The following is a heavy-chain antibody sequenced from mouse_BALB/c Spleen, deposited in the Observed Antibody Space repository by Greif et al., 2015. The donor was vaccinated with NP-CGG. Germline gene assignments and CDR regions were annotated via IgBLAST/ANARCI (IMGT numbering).Heavy chain of an antibody. D-gene: IGHD1-1*02. CDR1: GYTFTSYY. CDR3: TRYGGLVHSYAMDY. CDR2: INPSNGGT. V-gene: IGHV1S81*02. Sequence: VKLVESGAELVKPGASVKLSCKASGYTFTSYYMYWVKQRPGQGLEWIGGINPSNGGTNFNEKFKSKATLTVDKSSSTAYMQLSSLTSEDSAVYYCTRYGGLVHSYAMDYWGQGTSVTVSS. J-gene: IGHJ4*01.